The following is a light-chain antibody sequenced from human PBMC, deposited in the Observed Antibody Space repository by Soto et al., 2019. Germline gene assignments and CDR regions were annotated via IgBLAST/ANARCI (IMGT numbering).Light chain of an antibody. CDR1: QSLLHSNGYNY. V-gene: IGKV2-28*01. CDR2: FGS. J-gene: IGKJ1*01. CDR3: MQALQTVT. Sequence: SVMTQSPLSLPVTPGEPASISCRSSQSLLHSNGYNYLDWYLQKPGQSPQLLIYFGSNRASGGPDRFSGSGSGTDFTMKISRVEAEDVGVYYCMQALQTVTFGQGTKVEIK.